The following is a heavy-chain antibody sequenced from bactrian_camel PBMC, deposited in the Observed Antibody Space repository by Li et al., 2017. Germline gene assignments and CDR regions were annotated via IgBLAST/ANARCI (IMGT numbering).Heavy chain of an antibody. J-gene: IGHJ4*01. V-gene: IGHV3S53*01. CDR2: IDAHGGP. CDR1: GDTYSTSC. D-gene: IGHD2*01. Sequence: HVQLVESGGGSVQAGGSLRLSCKASGDTYSTSCMGWFRQAPGKEREAVAAIDAHGGPSYANSVKGRLTVSLDSAKATVFLQTNSLQPEDTATYYCAASPVCGNTVESGKPETRDFSNVGQGTQVTVS.